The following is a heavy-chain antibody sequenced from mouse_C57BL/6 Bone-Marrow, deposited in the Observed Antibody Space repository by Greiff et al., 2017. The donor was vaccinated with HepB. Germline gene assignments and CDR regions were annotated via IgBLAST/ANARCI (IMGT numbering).Heavy chain of an antibody. CDR1: GFNIKDDY. Sequence: EVQLQQSGAELVRPGASVKLSCTASGFNIKDDYMHWVKQRPEQGLEWIGWIDPENGDTEYASKFQGKATITADTSSNTAYLQLSSLTSEDTAVYYCTTEDGSDYWYFDVWGTGTTVTVSS. D-gene: IGHD2-2*01. CDR3: TTEDGSDYWYFDV. V-gene: IGHV14-4*01. CDR2: IDPENGDT. J-gene: IGHJ1*03.